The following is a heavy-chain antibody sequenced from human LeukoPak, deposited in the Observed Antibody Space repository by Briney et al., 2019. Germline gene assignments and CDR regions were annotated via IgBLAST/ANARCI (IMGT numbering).Heavy chain of an antibody. CDR2: INPSGGST. CDR3: ARVIAAAGNGGWFDP. J-gene: IGHJ5*02. CDR1: GYTVTSYY. Sequence: ASVKVSCKASGYTVTSYYMHWVRQAPGQGLEWMGIINPSGGSTSYAQKFQGRVTMTRDTSTSTVYMELSSLRSEDTAVYYCARVIAAAGNGGWFDPWGQGTLVTVSS. V-gene: IGHV1-46*01. D-gene: IGHD6-13*01.